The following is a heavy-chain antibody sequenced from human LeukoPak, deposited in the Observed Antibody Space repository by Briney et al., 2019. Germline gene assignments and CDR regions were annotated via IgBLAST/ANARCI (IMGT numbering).Heavy chain of an antibody. Sequence: GGSQRLSCAASGFTFRSYAMSWFRQAPGKGLEWVSAIIGSGGSTYYADSVKGRVTISRDNSKNTLYLQMNSLRAEDTALYYCAKEMSDIVAGYADAFDIWGQGTMVTVSS. CDR1: GFTFRSYA. D-gene: IGHD3-9*01. CDR2: IIGSGGST. CDR3: AKEMSDIVAGYADAFDI. V-gene: IGHV3-23*01. J-gene: IGHJ3*02.